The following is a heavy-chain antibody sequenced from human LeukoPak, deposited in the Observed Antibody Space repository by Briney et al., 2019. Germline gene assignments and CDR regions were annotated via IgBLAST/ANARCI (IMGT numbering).Heavy chain of an antibody. D-gene: IGHD3-9*01. Sequence: GGSLRLSCAASGFTFSSYAMSWVRQAPGKGLEWVSAISGSGGSTHYADSVKGRFTISRDNSKNTLYLQMNSLRAEDTAVYYCAKAHYDILTGFLDYWGQGTLVTVSS. CDR1: GFTFSSYA. CDR3: AKAHYDILTGFLDY. V-gene: IGHV3-23*01. CDR2: ISGSGGST. J-gene: IGHJ4*02.